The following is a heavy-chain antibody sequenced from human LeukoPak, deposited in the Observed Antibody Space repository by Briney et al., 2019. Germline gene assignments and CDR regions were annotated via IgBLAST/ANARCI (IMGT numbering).Heavy chain of an antibody. CDR2: INHSGST. CDR1: GGSFSGYY. V-gene: IGHV4-34*01. J-gene: IGHJ4*02. D-gene: IGHD4-23*01. Sequence: SETLSLTCAVYGGSFSGYYWSWIRQPPGKGLEWIGEINHSGSTNYNPSLKSRVTISVDTSKNQFSLKLSSVTAADTAVYYCANSANYGGNSGYFDYWGQGTLVTVSS. CDR3: ANSANYGGNSGYFDY.